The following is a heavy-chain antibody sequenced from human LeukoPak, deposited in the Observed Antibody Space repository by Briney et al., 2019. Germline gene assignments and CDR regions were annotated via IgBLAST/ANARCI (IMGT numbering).Heavy chain of an antibody. J-gene: IGHJ3*02. D-gene: IGHD3-16*02. V-gene: IGHV4-39*07. Sequence: SGTLSLTCTVSGGSTSSSSYYWGWIRQPPGKGLEWIGSIYYSGSTYYNPSLKSRVTISVDTSKNQFSLKLSSVTAADTAVYYCARVMGYDYVWGSYRRAQGAFDIWGQGTMVTVSS. CDR3: ARVMGYDYVWGSYRRAQGAFDI. CDR2: IYYSGST. CDR1: GGSTSSSSYY.